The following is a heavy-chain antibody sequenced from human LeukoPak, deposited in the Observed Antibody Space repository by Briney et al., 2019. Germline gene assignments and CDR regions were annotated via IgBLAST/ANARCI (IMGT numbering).Heavy chain of an antibody. D-gene: IGHD6-6*01. CDR3: ARGESIAVPPATDDY. V-gene: IGHV3-21*01. CDR1: RFTFSSYS. Sequence: PGGSLRLSCAPSRFTFSSYSMDWVRQAPEGGLEWVSSISSRSSYIYYADSVEGRFTISRDNRKNSLYLQMNSLRAEDTAVYYCARGESIAVPPATDDYWGKENVVTVSS. CDR2: ISSRSSYI. J-gene: IGHJ4*02.